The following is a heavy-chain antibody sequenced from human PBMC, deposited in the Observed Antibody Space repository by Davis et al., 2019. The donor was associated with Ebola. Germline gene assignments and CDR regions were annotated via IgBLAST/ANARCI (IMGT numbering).Heavy chain of an antibody. CDR1: GFIFSHYW. V-gene: IGHV3-7*01. CDR2: IKQDGSEK. Sequence: GESLKISCAASGFIFSHYWMSWVRQAPGKGPEWVAIIKQDGSEKYYVDSVKGRFTISRDNDKNSLSLQMNGLRAEDTAVYYCARGPSTGNSFTYWGQGTLVTVSS. J-gene: IGHJ4*02. D-gene: IGHD4-23*01. CDR3: ARGPSTGNSFTY.